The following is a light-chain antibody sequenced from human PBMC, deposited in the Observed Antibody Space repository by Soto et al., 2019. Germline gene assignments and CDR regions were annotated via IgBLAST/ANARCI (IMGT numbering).Light chain of an antibody. V-gene: IGKV1-5*01. Sequence: DLQMTQSPSTMSASEGYRFTITCRSSQGISGWLSWYQQKAGKAPRLLIFDASSLMSGVPSRFSGSGYGAEFTLTINRLQPDDSATYYCQQYDSFSVWTFGQGTKV. CDR1: QGISGW. CDR3: QQYDSFSVWT. CDR2: DAS. J-gene: IGKJ1*01.